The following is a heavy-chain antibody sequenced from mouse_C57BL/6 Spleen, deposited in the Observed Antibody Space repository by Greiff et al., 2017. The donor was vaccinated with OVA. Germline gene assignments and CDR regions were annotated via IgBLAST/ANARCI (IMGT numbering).Heavy chain of an antibody. CDR1: GFTFSSYA. V-gene: IGHV5-4*01. CDR3: ARDLWYFDV. Sequence: EVNLVESGGGLVKPGGSLKLSCAASGFTFSSYAMSWVRQTPEKRLEWVATISDGGSYTYYPDNVKGRFTISRDNAKNNLYLQMSHLKSEDTAMYYCARDLWYFDVWGTGTTVTVSS. CDR2: ISDGGSYT. J-gene: IGHJ1*03.